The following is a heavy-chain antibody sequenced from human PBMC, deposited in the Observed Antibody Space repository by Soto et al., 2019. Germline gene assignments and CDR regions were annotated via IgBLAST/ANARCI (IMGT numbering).Heavy chain of an antibody. J-gene: IGHJ4*02. CDR3: ARISQGTYCRGGNCYSDY. V-gene: IGHV3-74*01. CDR1: GFTFSSYW. CDR2: INGDGIST. Sequence: EVQLVESGGDLVQPGGSLRLSCAASGFTFSSYWMHWVRQDPEKGLVWVSRINGDGISTSYADSVKGRFTISRDNAKDTLYLHMNSLGAEGTAVYYCARISQGTYCRGGNCYSDYWGQGTLVTVSS. D-gene: IGHD2-15*01.